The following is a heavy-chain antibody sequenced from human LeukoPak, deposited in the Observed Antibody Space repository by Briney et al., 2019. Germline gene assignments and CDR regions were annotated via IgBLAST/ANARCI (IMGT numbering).Heavy chain of an antibody. D-gene: IGHD5-12*01. CDR1: GGSISTYY. CDR2: IYYSGST. CDR3: ARGGGGYAFDY. J-gene: IGHJ4*02. Sequence: SETLSLTCTVSGGSISTYYWSWIRQPPGKGLEWIGHIYYSGSTNYNPSLKSRVTMSVDTSKNQFSLKLSSVTAADTAVYYCARGGGGYAFDYWGQGTLVTVSP. V-gene: IGHV4-59*01.